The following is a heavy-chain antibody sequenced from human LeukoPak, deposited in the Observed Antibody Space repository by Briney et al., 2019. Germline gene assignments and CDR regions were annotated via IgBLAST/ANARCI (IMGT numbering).Heavy chain of an antibody. CDR2: INPNSGGT. CDR3: AREAGYSYADDYYYYYYGMDV. V-gene: IGHV1-2*02. J-gene: IGHJ6*02. Sequence: ASVKVSCKASGYTFTSYGISWVRQAPGQGLEWMGWINPNSGGTNYAQKFQGRVTMTRDTSISTAYMELSRLRSDDTAVYYCAREAGYSYADDYYYYYYGMDVWGQGTTVTVSS. CDR1: GYTFTSYG. D-gene: IGHD5-18*01.